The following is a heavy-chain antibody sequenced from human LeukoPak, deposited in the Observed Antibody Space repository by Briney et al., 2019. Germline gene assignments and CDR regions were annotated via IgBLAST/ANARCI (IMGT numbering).Heavy chain of an antibody. J-gene: IGHJ4*02. CDR3: AKESPHYGGGYFDY. CDR2: IRYDGSNK. V-gene: IGHV3-30*02. CDR1: GFTFSSYG. D-gene: IGHD4-17*01. Sequence: GGSLRLSCAASGFTFSSYGMHWVRQAPGKGLGGVEFIRYDGSNKYYADSVKGRFTISRDNSKNTLYLQMNSLRAEDTAVYYCAKESPHYGGGYFDYWGQGTLVTVSS.